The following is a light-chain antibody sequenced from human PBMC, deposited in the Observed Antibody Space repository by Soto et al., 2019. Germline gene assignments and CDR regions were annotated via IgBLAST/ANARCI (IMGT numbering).Light chain of an antibody. J-gene: IGKJ4*01. CDR2: DAS. Sequence: EIVLTQSPATLSLSPGERATLSCRASQSVSSYLAWYQQKPGQAPRLLIYDASSRATGIPARFSGSGSGTDFTLTISSLEPEDFAVYYCQQRSNCLTFGGGTKVEIK. CDR1: QSVSSY. CDR3: QQRSNCLT. V-gene: IGKV3-11*01.